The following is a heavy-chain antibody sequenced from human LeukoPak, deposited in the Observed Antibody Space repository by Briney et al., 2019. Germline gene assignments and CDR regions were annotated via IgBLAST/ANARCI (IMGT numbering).Heavy chain of an antibody. J-gene: IGHJ6*03. D-gene: IGHD2-2*01. CDR3: ARDGVVPAAKRPYYYYYYMDV. CDR1: GYTFTSYY. V-gene: IGHV1-46*01. CDR2: INPSGGST. Sequence: ASVKVSCKASGYTFTSYYMHWVRQAPGQGLEWMGIINPSGGSTSYAQKFQGRVTMTRDTSTSTVYMELSSLRSEDTAVYYCARDGVVPAAKRPYYYYYYMDVWGKGTTVTVSS.